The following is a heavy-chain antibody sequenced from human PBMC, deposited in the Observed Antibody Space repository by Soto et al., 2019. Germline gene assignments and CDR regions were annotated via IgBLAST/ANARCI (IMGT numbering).Heavy chain of an antibody. CDR1: GFTFSSYA. V-gene: IGHV3-30-3*01. CDR3: ARELYCSGGXCYSPDYYYYGMDV. Sequence: PGGSLRLSCAASGFTFSSYAMHWVRQAPGKGLEWVAVISYDGSNKYYADSVKGRFTISRDNSKNTLYLQMNSLRAEDTAVYYCARELYCSGGXCYSPDYYYYGMDVWGQGTAVTVSS. J-gene: IGHJ6*02. CDR2: ISYDGSNK. D-gene: IGHD2-15*01.